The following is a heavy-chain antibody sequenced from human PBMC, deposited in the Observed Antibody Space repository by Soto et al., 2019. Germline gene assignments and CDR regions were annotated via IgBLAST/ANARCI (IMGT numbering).Heavy chain of an antibody. CDR1: GYTFTGYY. CDR3: ARVSGYSSTSYGMDV. Sequence: GASVKVSCKASGYTFTGYYIHWVRQAPGQGLEWMGWINPKSGGTNYAQKFQGRVTMTRDTSISTAYMELSGLRSDDTAVYYCARVSGYSSTSYGMDVWGQGTTVTVSS. J-gene: IGHJ6*02. V-gene: IGHV1-2*02. CDR2: INPKSGGT. D-gene: IGHD6-19*01.